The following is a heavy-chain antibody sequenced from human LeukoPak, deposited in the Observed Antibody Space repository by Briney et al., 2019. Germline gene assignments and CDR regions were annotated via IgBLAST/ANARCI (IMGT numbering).Heavy chain of an antibody. CDR1: GYSISSGYY. Sequence: PSETLSLTCAVSGYSISSGYYWGWIRQPPGKGLEWIGSIYHSGSTYYNPSLESRVTISVDTSKNQFSLKLSSVTAADTAVYYCANQQLWFDYWGQETLVTVSS. CDR3: ANQQLWFDY. D-gene: IGHD5-18*01. V-gene: IGHV4-38-2*01. CDR2: IYHSGST. J-gene: IGHJ4*02.